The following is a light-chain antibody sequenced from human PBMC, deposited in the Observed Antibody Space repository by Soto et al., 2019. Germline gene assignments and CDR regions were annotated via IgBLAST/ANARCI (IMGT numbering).Light chain of an antibody. CDR1: SSDVGGYNY. V-gene: IGLV2-14*03. Sequence: QSVLTQPASVSGSPGQSIAISCTGTSSDVGGYNYVSWYQQHPGKAPKLMIYDVNNRPSGVSNRFSGSESGNTASLTISGLQAEDEADYYCCSYTTSSTYVFGTGTKVTV. CDR3: CSYTTSSTYV. J-gene: IGLJ1*01. CDR2: DVN.